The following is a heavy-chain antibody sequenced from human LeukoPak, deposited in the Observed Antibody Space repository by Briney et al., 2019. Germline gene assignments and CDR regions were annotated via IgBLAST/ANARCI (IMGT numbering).Heavy chain of an antibody. CDR2: IWYDGGNK. J-gene: IGHJ4*02. Sequence: GGSLRLPCAASGFTFSSYGMHWVRQAPGKGLEWVAFIWYDGGNKYYADSVKGRFTISSDNSKNTLYLQMNSLRAEDTAVYYCAKAPLGSLGPGFDYWGQGTLVTVSS. CDR3: AKAPLGSLGPGFDY. CDR1: GFTFSSYG. D-gene: IGHD3-10*01. V-gene: IGHV3-30*02.